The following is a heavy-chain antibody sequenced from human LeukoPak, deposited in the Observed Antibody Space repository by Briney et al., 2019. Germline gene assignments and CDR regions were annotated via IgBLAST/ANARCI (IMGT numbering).Heavy chain of an antibody. CDR2: INHSGST. V-gene: IGHV4-34*01. Sequence: SETLSLTCAVYGGSFSGYYWSWIRQPPGKGLEWIGEINHSGSTNYNPSLKSRVTISVDTSKNQFSLKLSSVTAADTAVYYCARGSVKTDSGSRGYYNMDVWGKGTTVTVSS. CDR1: GGSFSGYY. D-gene: IGHD6-6*01. CDR3: ARGSVKTDSGSRGYYNMDV. J-gene: IGHJ6*03.